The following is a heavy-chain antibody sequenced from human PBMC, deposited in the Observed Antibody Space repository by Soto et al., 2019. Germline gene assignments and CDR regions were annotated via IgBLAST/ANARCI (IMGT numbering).Heavy chain of an antibody. CDR2: IYYSGST. Sequence: PSETLSLTCTVSGGSISSRGYYWGWIRQPPGKGLEWIGTIYYSGSTYYNPSLKSRVTISVDTSKNQFSLQLNSVTPEDTAVYYCAGSRGTIYYYYGMDVWGQGTTVTVSS. V-gene: IGHV4-39*01. CDR3: AGSRGTIYYYYGMDV. CDR1: GGSISSRGYY. J-gene: IGHJ6*02. D-gene: IGHD3-9*01.